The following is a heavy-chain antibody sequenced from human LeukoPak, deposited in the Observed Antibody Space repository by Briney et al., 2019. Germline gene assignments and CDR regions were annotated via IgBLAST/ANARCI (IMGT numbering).Heavy chain of an antibody. CDR3: ARAIRGSKIASRYYFYYMEI. D-gene: IGHD3-10*01. Sequence: ASVKVSCKASGGTFSSYAINWVRQAPGQGLEWMGGIIPIFDTTNYAQNFQGRVTITADKSTNTAYMELSSLRSEDTAVYYCARAIRGSKIASRYYFYYMEIWGKGTTVTVSS. CDR2: IIPIFDTT. V-gene: IGHV1-69*06. CDR1: GGTFSSYA. J-gene: IGHJ6*03.